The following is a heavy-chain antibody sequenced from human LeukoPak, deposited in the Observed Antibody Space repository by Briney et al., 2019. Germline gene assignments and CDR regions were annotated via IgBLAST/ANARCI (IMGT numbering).Heavy chain of an antibody. J-gene: IGHJ5*02. Sequence: PGGSLRLSCAASGFTFSSFGMHWVRQAPGKGLEWVAFIRYDASNKYYADSVKGRFTISRDNSKNTLYLQMNSLRAEDTAVYYCAKGLGLHASSWFDPWGQGTLVTVSS. CDR2: IRYDASNK. D-gene: IGHD3-16*01. CDR3: AKGLGLHASSWFDP. CDR1: GFTFSSFG. V-gene: IGHV3-30*02.